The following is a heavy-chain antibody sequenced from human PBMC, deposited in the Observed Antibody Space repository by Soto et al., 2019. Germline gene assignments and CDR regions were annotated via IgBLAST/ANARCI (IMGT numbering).Heavy chain of an antibody. CDR1: GYTFGSYY. D-gene: IGHD3-22*01. Sequence: GASVKVSCKASGYTFGSYYMHWVRQAPGQGLEWMGIINRSRDKTINVEKFQGRITMTRDTSTSTVYMELSSLRSEDTAVYYCARESLRPSSGGHFYNWG. CDR3: ARESLRPSSGGHFYN. CDR2: INRSRDKT. J-gene: IGHJ4*01. V-gene: IGHV1-46*03.